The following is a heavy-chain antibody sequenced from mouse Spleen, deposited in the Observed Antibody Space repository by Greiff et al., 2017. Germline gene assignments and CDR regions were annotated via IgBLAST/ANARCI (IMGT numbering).Heavy chain of an antibody. D-gene: IGHD2-3*01. Sequence: QVHVKQSGAELVKPGASVKLSCKASGYTFTEYTIHWVKQRSGQGLEWIGWFYPGSGSIKYNEKFKDKATLTADKSSSTVYMELSRLTSEDSAVYFCARHGGYDGYYDYAMDYWGQGTSVTVSS. CDR1: GYTFTEYT. CDR3: ARHGGYDGYYDYAMDY. V-gene: IGHV1-62-2*01. CDR2: FYPGSGSI. J-gene: IGHJ4*01.